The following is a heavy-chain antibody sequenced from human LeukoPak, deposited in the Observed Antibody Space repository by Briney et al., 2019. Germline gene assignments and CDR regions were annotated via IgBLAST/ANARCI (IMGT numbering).Heavy chain of an antibody. D-gene: IGHD1-26*01. Sequence: PGGSLRLSCAASGFTVSSNYMSWVRQAPGKGLEWVSVIYSGGSTYYADSVKGRFTISRRNSKNTLYLQMNSLRAEDTAVYYCARALYSGSYYFDYWGQGTLVTVSS. CDR1: GFTVSSNY. CDR3: ARALYSGSYYFDY. J-gene: IGHJ4*02. V-gene: IGHV3-53*04. CDR2: IYSGGST.